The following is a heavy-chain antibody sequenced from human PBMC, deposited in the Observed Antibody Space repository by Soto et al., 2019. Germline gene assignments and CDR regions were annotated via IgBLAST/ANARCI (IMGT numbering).Heavy chain of an antibody. CDR2: ISGSGGST. J-gene: IGHJ6*02. D-gene: IGHD6-19*01. Sequence: GGSLRLSCAASGFTFSSYAMSWVRQAPGKGLEWVSAISGSGGSTYYADSVKGRFTISRDNSKNTLYLQMNSLRAEDTAVYYCAKERGPWLEPRGGMDVWGQGTTVTVSS. CDR1: GFTFSSYA. CDR3: AKERGPWLEPRGGMDV. V-gene: IGHV3-23*01.